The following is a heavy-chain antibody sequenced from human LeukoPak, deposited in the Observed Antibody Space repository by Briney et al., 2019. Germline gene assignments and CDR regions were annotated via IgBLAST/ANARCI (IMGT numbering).Heavy chain of an antibody. J-gene: IGHJ4*02. CDR1: GFTLNGYT. D-gene: IGHD3-10*01. CDR3: AKRLYGSGSYSNHDY. V-gene: IGHV3-23*01. Sequence: GGSLRLSCAASGFTLNGYTMTWVRQAPGKGLEWVSTISGSGASTYYADSVKGRFTISRDNSKTTLYLQMNSLRAEDTAVYYCAKRLYGSGSYSNHDYWGQGTLVTVSS. CDR2: ISGSGAST.